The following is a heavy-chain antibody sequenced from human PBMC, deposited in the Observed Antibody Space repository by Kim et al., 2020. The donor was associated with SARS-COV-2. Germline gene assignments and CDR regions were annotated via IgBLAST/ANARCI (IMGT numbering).Heavy chain of an antibody. CDR3: ASRYSSGWTDFDY. V-gene: IGHV1-46*01. Sequence: AQKSPGRVTMTRETSTSTVYMKLSSLRSEETAVYYCASRYSSGWTDFDYWGQGTLVTVSS. J-gene: IGHJ4*02. D-gene: IGHD6-19*01.